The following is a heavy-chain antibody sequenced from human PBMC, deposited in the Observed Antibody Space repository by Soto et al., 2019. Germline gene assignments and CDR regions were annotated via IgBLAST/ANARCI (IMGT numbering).Heavy chain of an antibody. CDR1: GYTFITYD. Sequence: GASVKVSCKASGYTFITYDIHWVRQATGQGLEWMGWMNPSNGNAGYARKFQGRVTMTRNISISTAYMELSSLRSEDTAVYFCARDMAPSIAAAWFDYWGQGTLVTVSS. J-gene: IGHJ4*02. CDR3: ARDMAPSIAAAWFDY. D-gene: IGHD6-13*01. V-gene: IGHV1-8*01. CDR2: MNPSNGNA.